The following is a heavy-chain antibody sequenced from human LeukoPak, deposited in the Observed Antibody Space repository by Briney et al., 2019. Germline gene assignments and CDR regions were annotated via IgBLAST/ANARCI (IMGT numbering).Heavy chain of an antibody. CDR1: GGSISSSSYY. J-gene: IGHJ5*02. D-gene: IGHD3-9*01. V-gene: IGHV4-39*07. Sequence: SETLSLTCTVSGGSISSSSYYWGWIRQPPGKGLEWIGSIYYSGSTYYNPSLKSRVTISVDTSKNQFSLKLSSVTAADTAVYYCARNYLLRYFDRHYNWFDPWGQGTLVTVSS. CDR2: IYYSGST. CDR3: ARNYLLRYFDRHYNWFDP.